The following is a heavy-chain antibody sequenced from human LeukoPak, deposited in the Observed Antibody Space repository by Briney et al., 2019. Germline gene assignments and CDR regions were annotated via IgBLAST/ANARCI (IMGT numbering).Heavy chain of an antibody. CDR3: AKSRQLSPYYYMDV. V-gene: IGHV1-46*01. D-gene: IGHD3-16*02. CDR2: ISPSGGST. Sequence: ASVKVSCKAFGYTFTSNYMHWVRQAPGQGPEWMGVISPSGGSTTYAQKFQGRVTLTRDMSTSTDYLELSSLRSEDTAVYYCAKSRQLSPYYYMDVWGKGTTVTVSS. J-gene: IGHJ6*03. CDR1: GYTFTSNY.